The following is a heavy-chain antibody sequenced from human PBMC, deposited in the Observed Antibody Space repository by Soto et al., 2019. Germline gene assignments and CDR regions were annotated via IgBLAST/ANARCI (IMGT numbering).Heavy chain of an antibody. CDR3: ARGREAEILTGYPHLDY. D-gene: IGHD3-9*01. J-gene: IGHJ4*02. CDR1: GFTFSSYA. V-gene: IGHV3-23*01. CDR2: ISGSGGST. Sequence: EVQLLESGGGLVQPGGSLRLSCAASGFTFSSYAMSWVRQAPGKGLEWVSAISGSGGSTYYADSAKGRFTISRDNSKNTLYLQMNSLRAEDTAVYYCARGREAEILTGYPHLDYWGQGTLVTVSS.